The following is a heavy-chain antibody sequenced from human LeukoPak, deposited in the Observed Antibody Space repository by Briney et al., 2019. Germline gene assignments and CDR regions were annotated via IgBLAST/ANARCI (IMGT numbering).Heavy chain of an antibody. CDR3: ASTSISGWYPADY. D-gene: IGHD6-19*01. V-gene: IGHV4-39*01. J-gene: IGHJ4*02. Sequence: PSETLSLTCSVSGVSIRNTNYYWGCFRQPPGKGLEWIGSVYYGGSSYYHPSLKSRVTISVDTSKNQFSLKLSSVTAADTAVYYCASTSISGWYPADYWDQGTLVTVSS. CDR1: GVSIRNTNYY. CDR2: VYYGGSS.